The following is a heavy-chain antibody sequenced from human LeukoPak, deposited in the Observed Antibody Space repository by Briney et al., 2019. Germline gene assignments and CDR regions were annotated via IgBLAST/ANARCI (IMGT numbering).Heavy chain of an antibody. Sequence: SETPSLTCTVSGGSISSYYWSWIRQPPGKGLEWIGYIYYSGSTNYNPSLKSQVTISVDTSKNQFSLKLSSVTAADTAVYYCARLTIAAARLDYFDYWGQGTLVTVSS. D-gene: IGHD6-13*01. J-gene: IGHJ4*02. CDR3: ARLTIAAARLDYFDY. V-gene: IGHV4-59*08. CDR1: GGSISSYY. CDR2: IYYSGST.